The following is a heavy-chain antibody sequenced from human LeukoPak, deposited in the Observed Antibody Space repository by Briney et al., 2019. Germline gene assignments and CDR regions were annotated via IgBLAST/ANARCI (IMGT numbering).Heavy chain of an antibody. CDR2: ISSSSYI. J-gene: IGHJ5*02. Sequence: PGGSLRLSCAASGFTFSSYSMNWVRQAPGKGLEWVSSISSSSYIYYADSVKGRFTISRDNAKNSLYLQMNSLRAEDTAVYYCARGPYSSGWYVFSTWGQGTLVTVSS. V-gene: IGHV3-21*01. CDR3: ARGPYSSGWYVFST. D-gene: IGHD6-19*01. CDR1: GFTFSSYS.